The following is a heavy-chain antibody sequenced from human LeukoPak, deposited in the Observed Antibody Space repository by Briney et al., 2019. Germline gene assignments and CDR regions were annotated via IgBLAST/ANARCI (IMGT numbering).Heavy chain of an antibody. Sequence: GASEKVSCKASGYTFTSYGISWVRQAPGQGLEWMGWISAYNGNTNYAQKLQGRVTMTTDTSTSTAYMELRSLRSDDTAVYYCARDLDSSSWFYYYYGMDVWGQGTTVTVSS. CDR1: GYTFTSYG. J-gene: IGHJ6*02. CDR3: ARDLDSSSWFYYYYGMDV. CDR2: ISAYNGNT. V-gene: IGHV1-18*01. D-gene: IGHD6-13*01.